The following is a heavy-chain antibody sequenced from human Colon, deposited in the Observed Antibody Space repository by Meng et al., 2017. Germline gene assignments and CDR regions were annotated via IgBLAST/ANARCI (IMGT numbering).Heavy chain of an antibody. D-gene: IGHD1-14*01. Sequence: SETLSLTCTVSGGSISSYYWSWIRQPPGKGLEWIGYIYYSGSTNYNPSLKSRVTISVDTSKNQFSLKLSSVTAADTAVYYCARGGRGPPADYYYYGMDVWGQGPRSPSP. V-gene: IGHV4-59*01. CDR2: IYYSGST. J-gene: IGHJ6*02. CDR1: GGSISSYY. CDR3: ARGGRGPPADYYYYGMDV.